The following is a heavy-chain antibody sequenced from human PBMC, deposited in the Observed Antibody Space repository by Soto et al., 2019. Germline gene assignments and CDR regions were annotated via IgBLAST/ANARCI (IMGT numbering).Heavy chain of an antibody. CDR1: GFTFSSYA. CDR2: ISGSGGST. V-gene: IGHV3-23*01. D-gene: IGHD2-8*01. Sequence: EVQLLESGGGLVQPGGSMRLSCAASGFTFSSYAMSWVRQAPGKGLEWVSAISGSGGSTYYADSVKGRFTISRDNSKNTLYLQMNSLRAEDTAVYYCAKPSYGAHYYGMDVWGQGTTVTVSS. CDR3: AKPSYGAHYYGMDV. J-gene: IGHJ6*02.